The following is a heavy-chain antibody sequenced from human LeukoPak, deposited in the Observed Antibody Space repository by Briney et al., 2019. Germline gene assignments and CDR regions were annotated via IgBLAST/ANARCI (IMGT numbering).Heavy chain of an antibody. V-gene: IGHV3-21*01. CDR1: GFTFDDYA. D-gene: IGHD4-17*01. CDR3: ARGSLTTVTLIDY. Sequence: GGSLRLSCAASGFTFDDYAMHWVRQAPGKGLEWVSSISSSSSYIYYADSVKGRFTISRDNAKNSLYLQLNSLRAEDTAVYYCARGSLTTVTLIDYWGQGTLVTVSS. CDR2: ISSSSSYI. J-gene: IGHJ4*02.